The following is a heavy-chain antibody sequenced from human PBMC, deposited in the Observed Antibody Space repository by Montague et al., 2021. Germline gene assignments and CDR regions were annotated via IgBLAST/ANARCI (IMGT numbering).Heavy chain of an antibody. CDR1: GGSISNYF. J-gene: IGHJ3*02. Sequence: SETLSLTCTDSGGSISNYFWTWIRQPPGKGLEWIGFISYSGRTNFNPSLKSRVTISLDTSKNQFSLNLSSVTAADTAVYYCAKDTTTDGFDIWGQGTVVTVSS. V-gene: IGHV4-59*13. CDR2: ISYSGRT. CDR3: AKDTTTDGFDI. D-gene: IGHD1-1*01.